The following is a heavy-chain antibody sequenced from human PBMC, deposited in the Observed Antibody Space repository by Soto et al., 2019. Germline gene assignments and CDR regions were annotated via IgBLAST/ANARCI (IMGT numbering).Heavy chain of an antibody. J-gene: IGHJ4*02. V-gene: IGHV3-15*01. CDR2: IKSKTDGGTT. CDR1: GFTFSNAW. CDR3: TTGPPVYGDLDFDY. D-gene: IGHD4-17*01. Sequence: GESLKISCAASGFTFSNAWMSWVRQAPGKGLEWVGRIKSKTDGGTTDYAAPVKGRFTISRDDSKNTLYLQMNSLKTEDTAVYYCTTGPPVYGDLDFDYWGQGTLVTVSS.